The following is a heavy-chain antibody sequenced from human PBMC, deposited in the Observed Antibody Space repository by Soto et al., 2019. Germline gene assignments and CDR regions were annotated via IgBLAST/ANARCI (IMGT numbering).Heavy chain of an antibody. Sequence: GGSLRLSCAASGFTFSSYWMSWVRQAPGKGLEWVANIKQDGSEKYYVDSVKGRFTISRDNAKNSLYLQMNSLRAEDTAGYYCASQSGYWGHDAFDIWGQGTMVTVSS. V-gene: IGHV3-7*01. CDR3: ASQSGYWGHDAFDI. CDR2: IKQDGSEK. D-gene: IGHD3-22*01. J-gene: IGHJ3*02. CDR1: GFTFSSYW.